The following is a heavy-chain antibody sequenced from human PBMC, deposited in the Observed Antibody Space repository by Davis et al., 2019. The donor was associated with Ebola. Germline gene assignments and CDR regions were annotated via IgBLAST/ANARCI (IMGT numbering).Heavy chain of an antibody. J-gene: IGHJ4*02. CDR2: IIPIFGTA. V-gene: IGHV1-69*13. Sequence: AASVKVSCKASGGTFSSYAISWVRQAPGQGLEWMGGIIPIFGTANYAQKFQGRVTITADESTSTAYMELSSLRSEDTAVYYCARDPPYGDYHFDYWGQGTLVTVSS. CDR1: GGTFSSYA. D-gene: IGHD4-17*01. CDR3: ARDPPYGDYHFDY.